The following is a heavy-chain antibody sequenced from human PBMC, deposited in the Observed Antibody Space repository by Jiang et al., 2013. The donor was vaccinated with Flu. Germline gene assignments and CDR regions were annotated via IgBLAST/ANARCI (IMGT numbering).Heavy chain of an antibody. V-gene: IGHV3-74*01. Sequence: EWVSRINNXGGTTVYADSVKGRFTISRDNAGNTLFLQMNSLRGEDTAVYYCARDSGSGVDYWGQGILVTVSS. CDR2: INNXGGTT. J-gene: IGHJ4*02. D-gene: IGHD3-10*01. CDR3: ARDSGSGVDY.